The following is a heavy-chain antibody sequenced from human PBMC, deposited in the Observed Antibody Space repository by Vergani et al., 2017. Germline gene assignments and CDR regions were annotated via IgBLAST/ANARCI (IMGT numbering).Heavy chain of an antibody. Sequence: VQLVQSGAEVKKPGASVKVSCKASGYTFFSYGITWVRQAPGQGLEWMGWISTYNGNTNYAQKFQGGVTMTTDTSTSTAYMELGSLRSDDTAVYYCARGPFSSSWNYFDYWGQGTLVTVSS. CDR1: GYTFFSYG. J-gene: IGHJ4*02. V-gene: IGHV1-18*01. D-gene: IGHD6-13*01. CDR3: ARGPFSSSWNYFDY. CDR2: ISTYNGNT.